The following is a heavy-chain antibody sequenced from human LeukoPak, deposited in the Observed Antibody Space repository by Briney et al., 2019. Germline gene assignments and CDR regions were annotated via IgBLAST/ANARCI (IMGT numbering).Heavy chain of an antibody. CDR2: IYYSGSN. CDR3: AMYYYDSSGYYYGESYFDY. D-gene: IGHD3-22*01. Sequence: SETLSLTCTVSGGSISSSSYYWGWIRQPPGKGLEWMGSIYYSGSNYYHPSLKSRVTISVDTSKNQFSLMLSSVTAADTAVYYCAMYYYDSSGYYYGESYFDYWGQGTLVTVSS. J-gene: IGHJ4*02. CDR1: GGSISSSSYY. V-gene: IGHV4-39*01.